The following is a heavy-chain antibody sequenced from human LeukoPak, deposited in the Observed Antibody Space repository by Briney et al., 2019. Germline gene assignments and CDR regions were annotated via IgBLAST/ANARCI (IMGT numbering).Heavy chain of an antibody. CDR2: IKQDGSEK. CDR3: TGGSYEIGRVY. J-gene: IGHJ4*02. D-gene: IGHD1-26*01. Sequence: GGSLRLSCAASGFTFSSYWMSWVRQAPGKGLEWVANIKQDGSEKYYVDSVKGRFTISRDNAKNSLYLQMSSLRAEDTAVYYCTGGSYEIGRVYWGQGTLVTVSS. CDR1: GFTFSSYW. V-gene: IGHV3-7*01.